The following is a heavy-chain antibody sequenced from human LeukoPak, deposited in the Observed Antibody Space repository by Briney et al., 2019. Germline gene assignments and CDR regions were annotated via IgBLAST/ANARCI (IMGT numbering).Heavy chain of an antibody. CDR3: ALFSGLHSAMDGY. Sequence: GGSLRLSCAASGFTFSSYWMHWVRQAPGKGLLGVSRISSDGSSTNFADSVKGRFTISRDNAKNTLYLQMNGLRAEDTAVYYCALFSGLHSAMDGYWGQGTLVTVSS. V-gene: IGHV3-74*01. D-gene: IGHD5-18*01. J-gene: IGHJ4*02. CDR1: GFTFSSYW. CDR2: ISSDGSST.